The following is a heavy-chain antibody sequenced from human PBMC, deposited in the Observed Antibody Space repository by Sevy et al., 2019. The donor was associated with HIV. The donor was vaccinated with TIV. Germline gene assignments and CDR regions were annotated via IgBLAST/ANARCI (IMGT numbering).Heavy chain of an antibody. CDR1: GGSFSGYY. CDR2: INHSGST. CDR3: ARDHKYCSSTSCYLRTYYYGMDV. Sequence: SETLSLTCAVYGGSFSGYYWSWIRQPPGKGLEWIGEINHSGSTNYNPSLKSRVTISVDTSKNQFSLKLSSMTAADTAVYYCARDHKYCSSTSCYLRTYYYGMDVWGQGTTVTVSS. D-gene: IGHD2-2*01. J-gene: IGHJ6*02. V-gene: IGHV4-34*01.